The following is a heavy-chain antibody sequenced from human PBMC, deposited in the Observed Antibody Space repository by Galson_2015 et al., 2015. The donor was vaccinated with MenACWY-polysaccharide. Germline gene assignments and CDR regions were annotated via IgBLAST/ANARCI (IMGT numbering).Heavy chain of an antibody. J-gene: IGHJ4*02. CDR3: VKGGWADN. Sequence: SLRLSCAASGFTFSIYVMTWVRQAPGKGLEWVSAISSGSDTAYYTDSVKGRFTISSDNSKDTVHLQMDSLRAEDTAVYYCVKGGWADNWGQGTLVTVSS. CDR2: ISSGSDTA. CDR1: GFTFSIYV. V-gene: IGHV3-23*01. D-gene: IGHD1-26*01.